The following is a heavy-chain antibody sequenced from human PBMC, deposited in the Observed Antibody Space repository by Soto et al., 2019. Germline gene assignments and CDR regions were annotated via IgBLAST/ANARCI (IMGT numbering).Heavy chain of an antibody. CDR3: GAGQFFSDY. CDR2: ISFDGSNT. V-gene: IGHV3-30*03. J-gene: IGHJ4*02. Sequence: QVQLVESGGGVVQPGRSLRLSCAASGFTFSSYGMHWVRQAPGKGLEWVALISFDGSNTYYADSVKGRFTISRDNSQNTLYLQRPSLRAEDTSLYYCGAGQFFSDYWGQGTLVTVSS. D-gene: IGHD6-19*01. CDR1: GFTFSSYG.